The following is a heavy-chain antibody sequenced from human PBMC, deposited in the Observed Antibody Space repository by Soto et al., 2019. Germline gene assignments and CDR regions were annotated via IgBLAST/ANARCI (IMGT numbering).Heavy chain of an antibody. CDR1: GDSISRNGFF. CDR2: IYNSGSS. J-gene: IGHJ6*02. Sequence: PSETLSLTCTVSGDSISRNGFFWTWIRQHPGKGLEWIGYIYNSGSSYYNPSLKSRVIISVDTSKNHFSLNLTAVTAADTAVYYCAGGTMLRGPGYYYAMDVWGQGTTVTVSS. D-gene: IGHD3-10*01. V-gene: IGHV4-31*03. CDR3: AGGTMLRGPGYYYAMDV.